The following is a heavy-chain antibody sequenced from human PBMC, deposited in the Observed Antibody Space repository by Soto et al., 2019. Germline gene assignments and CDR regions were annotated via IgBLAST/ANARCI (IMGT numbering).Heavy chain of an antibody. CDR1: GFTFSSYE. CDR3: ARVPRNFYYNGMDV. Sequence: GGSLRISCEGSGFTFSSYEMNWVRQAPGKGLEWVSYISSSGSTKNYADSVKGRFTISRDNVKNSLYLQMNSLRAEDTAVYYCARVPRNFYYNGMDVWGQGTTVTVSS. J-gene: IGHJ6*02. CDR2: ISSSGSTK. V-gene: IGHV3-48*03.